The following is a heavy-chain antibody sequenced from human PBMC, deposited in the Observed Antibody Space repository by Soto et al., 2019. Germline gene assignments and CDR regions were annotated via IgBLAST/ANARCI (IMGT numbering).Heavy chain of an antibody. CDR3: ARGAPGDQGTNWFDP. D-gene: IGHD7-27*01. Sequence: GGSVKGYCKACGGPFSRYAISLVRQAPGQGLEWMGGMIPIFGTANYAQKFQGRVTITAEESTSTAYMELSSLRSEDTAVYYCARGAPGDQGTNWFDPWGQGTMVTVSS. CDR1: GGPFSRYA. J-gene: IGHJ5*02. CDR2: MIPIFGTA. V-gene: IGHV1-69*13.